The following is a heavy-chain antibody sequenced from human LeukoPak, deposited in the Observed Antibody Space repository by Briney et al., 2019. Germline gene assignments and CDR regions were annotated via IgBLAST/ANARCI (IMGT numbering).Heavy chain of an antibody. D-gene: IGHD3-10*01. V-gene: IGHV4-34*01. CDR2: INHSGST. J-gene: IGHJ4*02. CDR3: ARVGPYKITTVRGIMGYFDS. CDR1: GGSFSAYS. Sequence: SETLSLTCAVYGGSFSAYSWSWIRQPPGKGLEWIGEINHSGSTNYNASLKSRLTISVDTSKNQFSLKLSSVTAADTAVYYCARVGPYKITTVRGIMGYFDSWGQGNLVTVSS.